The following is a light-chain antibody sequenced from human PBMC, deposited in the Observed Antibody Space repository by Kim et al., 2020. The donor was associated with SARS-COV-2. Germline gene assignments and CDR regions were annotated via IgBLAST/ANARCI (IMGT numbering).Light chain of an antibody. CDR2: DVT. Sequence: SPGQSVTISCTGTSSDVGSYNYVSWYQQHPGKAPKLIIYDVTKRPSGVPDRFSGSKSGNTASLTISGLQAEDEADYYCCSYAGSVVFGGRTKLTVL. V-gene: IGLV2-11*01. CDR3: CSYAGSVV. CDR1: SSDVGSYNY. J-gene: IGLJ2*01.